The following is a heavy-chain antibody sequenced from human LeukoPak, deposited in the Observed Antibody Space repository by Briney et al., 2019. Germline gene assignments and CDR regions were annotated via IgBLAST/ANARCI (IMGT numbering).Heavy chain of an antibody. CDR3: TRGAGWLIDY. CDR1: GGSISSYY. J-gene: IGHJ4*02. V-gene: IGHV4-59*01. D-gene: IGHD3-16*01. CDR2: IYYSGST. Sequence: SQTLSLTCTVSGGSISSYYWSWIRQPPGKGLEWIGYIYYSGSTNYNPSLKSRVTISVDTSKNQFSLKLSSVTAADTAVYYCTRGAGWLIDYWGQGILVTVSS.